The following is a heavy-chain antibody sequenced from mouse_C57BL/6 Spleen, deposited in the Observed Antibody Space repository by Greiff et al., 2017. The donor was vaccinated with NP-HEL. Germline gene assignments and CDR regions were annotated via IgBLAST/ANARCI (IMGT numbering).Heavy chain of an antibody. J-gene: IGHJ4*01. CDR1: GFTFNDSG. Sequence: EVKLVESGGGLVKPGGSLKLSCAASGFTFNDSGMHLVRQAPEKGLEWVAYLSSGSSTIYYADTVKGRFTISRDNAKNTLFLQMTSLRSEDTAMYYCARYLYAMDYWGQGTSVTVSS. CDR2: LSSGSSTI. V-gene: IGHV5-17*01. D-gene: IGHD5-1*01. CDR3: ARYLYAMDY.